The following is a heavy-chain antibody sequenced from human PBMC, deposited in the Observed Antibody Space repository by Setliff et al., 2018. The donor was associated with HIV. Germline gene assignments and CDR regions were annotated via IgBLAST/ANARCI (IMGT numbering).Heavy chain of an antibody. D-gene: IGHD3-3*01. V-gene: IGHV4-39*02. CDR2: IYYSGST. J-gene: IGHJ6*03. CDR1: GASTSSNTYY. CDR3: ARGDNFWSGYLLGESYYYYYMDV. Sequence: PSETLSLTCTVSGASTSSNTYYWVWIRQPPGKGLEWIGSIYYSGSTYYNPSLKSRVTLSGDTSKNHFSLELTSVTAADTAFYYCARGDNFWSGYLLGESYYYYYMDVWGKGATVTVSS.